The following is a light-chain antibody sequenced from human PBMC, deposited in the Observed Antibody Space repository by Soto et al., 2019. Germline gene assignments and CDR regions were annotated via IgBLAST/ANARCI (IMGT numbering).Light chain of an antibody. J-gene: IGKJ5*01. CDR1: QSVNSN. V-gene: IGKV3-15*01. CDR3: QQYSKWPIT. Sequence: EMVMTQSPVILSVSPGESATLSCRASQSVNSNYLAWYQQHPGQPPRLLIYGISTRATGIPARFSGSGSGTEFSLTISSLQSEDFAVYYCQQYSKWPITFGQGTRLEIK. CDR2: GIS.